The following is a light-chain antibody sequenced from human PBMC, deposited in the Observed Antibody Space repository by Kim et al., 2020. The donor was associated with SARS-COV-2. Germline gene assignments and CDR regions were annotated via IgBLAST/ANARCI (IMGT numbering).Light chain of an antibody. V-gene: IGLV4-69*01. CDR2: LNIDGSH. CDR3: QTWATGMF. Sequence: QLVLTQSPSASASLGASVRLTCTLSSGHSKFDIAWHQQRPEKGPRYLMKLNIDGSHIKGDGIPDRFSGSSSGAERYLTISSLQSEDEADYYCQTWATGMFFGGGTQLTVL. CDR1: SGHSKFD. J-gene: IGLJ2*01.